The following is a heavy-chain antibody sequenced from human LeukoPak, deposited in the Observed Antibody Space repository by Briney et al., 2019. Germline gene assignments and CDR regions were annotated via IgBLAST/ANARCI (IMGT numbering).Heavy chain of an antibody. CDR1: GGSISSYY. Sequence: SETLSLTCTVSGGSISSYYWSWIRQPPGKGLEWIGYIYYSGSTNYNPSLKSRVIISVDTSKNQFSLKLSSVTAADTAVYYCARGTYYYDSRSGYYYYMDVWGKGTTVTISS. CDR2: IYYSGST. J-gene: IGHJ6*03. D-gene: IGHD3-22*01. CDR3: ARGTYYYDSRSGYYYYMDV. V-gene: IGHV4-59*01.